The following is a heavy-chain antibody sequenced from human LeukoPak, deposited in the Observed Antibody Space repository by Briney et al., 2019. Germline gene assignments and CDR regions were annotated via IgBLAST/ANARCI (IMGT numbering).Heavy chain of an antibody. CDR1: GGSISSNY. CDR3: ARRGVVAVAGHDCFDY. V-gene: IGHV4-59*08. CDR2: IYYSGST. Sequence: SETLSLTCTVSGGSISSNYWSWIQQPPGKGLEWIGYIYYSGSTNYNPSLKSRVTISVDTSKNQFSLKLSSVTAADTAVYYCARRGVVAVAGHDCFDYWGQGTLVTVSS. D-gene: IGHD6-19*01. J-gene: IGHJ4*02.